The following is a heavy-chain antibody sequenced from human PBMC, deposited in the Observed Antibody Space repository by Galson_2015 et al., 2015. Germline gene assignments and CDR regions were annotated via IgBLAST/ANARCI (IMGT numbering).Heavy chain of an antibody. CDR2: INPNSGGT. Sequence: SVKVSCKASGYTFTSYDINWVRQATGQGLEWMGWINPNSGGTNYAQKFQGWVTMTRDTSISTAYMELSRLRSDDTAVYYCARAATHDAFDIWGQGTMVTVSS. D-gene: IGHD2-15*01. CDR1: GYTFTSYD. J-gene: IGHJ3*02. V-gene: IGHV1-2*04. CDR3: ARAATHDAFDI.